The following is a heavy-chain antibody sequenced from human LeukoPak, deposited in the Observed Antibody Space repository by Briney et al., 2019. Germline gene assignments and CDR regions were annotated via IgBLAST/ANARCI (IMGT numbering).Heavy chain of an antibody. Sequence: GGSLRLSCAASGFTFSNYEMNWVRQAPGKALEWVSYISSSGDYIRYADSVKGRFTISRHNAMNSLYLQMNSLRAEDTALYYCAGERPHCGGDCLDYWGQGTLVTVSS. D-gene: IGHD2-21*02. V-gene: IGHV3-48*03. CDR3: AGERPHCGGDCLDY. CDR2: ISSSGDYI. CDR1: GFTFSNYE. J-gene: IGHJ4*02.